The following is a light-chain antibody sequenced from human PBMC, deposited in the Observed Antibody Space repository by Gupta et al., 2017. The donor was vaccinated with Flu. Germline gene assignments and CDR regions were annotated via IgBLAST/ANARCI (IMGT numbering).Light chain of an antibody. CDR1: SSDVGGYNY. V-gene: IGLV2-14*01. Sequence: QSALTQPASVSGSPGESITISCTGTSSDVGGYNYVSWYQQHPGKAHKLIIYEVTNRPSGVSSRFSGSKFANTASLTISGLQGEDEADYYCTSFTTSSTFVFGGGTKLTVL. CDR3: TSFTTSSTFV. CDR2: EVT. J-gene: IGLJ3*02.